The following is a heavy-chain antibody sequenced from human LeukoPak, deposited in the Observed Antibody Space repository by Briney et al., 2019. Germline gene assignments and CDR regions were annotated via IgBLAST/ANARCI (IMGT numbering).Heavy chain of an antibody. Sequence: PGGSLSLSFAASGFLFNDYYMSWIRQAPGKGLAWVANIKKDGSEKYYLDSVKGRFTISRDNAKTSLYLQMNSLRAEDAAVYYCARDLSGITGYTYGRGIDYWGQGTLVTVSS. CDR2: IKKDGSEK. V-gene: IGHV3-7*01. CDR3: ARDLSGITGYTYGRGIDY. J-gene: IGHJ4*02. CDR1: GFLFNDYY. D-gene: IGHD5-18*01.